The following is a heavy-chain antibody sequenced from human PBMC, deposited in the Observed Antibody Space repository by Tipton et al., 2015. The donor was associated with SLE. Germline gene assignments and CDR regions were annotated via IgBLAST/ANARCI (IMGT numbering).Heavy chain of an antibody. Sequence: TLSLTCTVSSGSISSYHWSWIRQPPGKGLEWIGYIYYSGNTNHNPSLESRVTISVDTSKNQFSLRLTSVTAADTAVYYCARDHKRSGSYYPFDYWGQGTLVTVSS. V-gene: IGHV4-59*01. CDR2: IYYSGNT. CDR1: SGSISSYH. CDR3: ARDHKRSGSYYPFDY. J-gene: IGHJ4*02. D-gene: IGHD3-10*01.